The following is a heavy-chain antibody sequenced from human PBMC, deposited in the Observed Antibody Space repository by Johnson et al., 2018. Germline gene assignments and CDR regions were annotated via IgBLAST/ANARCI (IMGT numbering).Heavy chain of an antibody. Sequence: SELKKPGASVKVSCKASGYTFTTYAMNWVRQAPGQGLEWMGWISTNTGNPRYAQGLPGRFVFSLDPSVSTAYVQICSLKAEDPAMYYCAGRGSSWSKSYYYYGMDVWGQGTTVTVSS. V-gene: IGHV7-4-1*01. CDR2: ISTNTGNP. D-gene: IGHD6-13*01. J-gene: IGHJ6*02. CDR1: GYTFTTYA. CDR3: AGRGSSWSKSYYYYGMDV.